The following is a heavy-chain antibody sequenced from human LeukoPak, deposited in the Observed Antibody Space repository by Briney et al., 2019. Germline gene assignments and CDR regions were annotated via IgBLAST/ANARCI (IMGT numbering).Heavy chain of an antibody. CDR3: ARDSDPITVLYYYYGMDV. CDR1: GFTFSDYY. Sequence: GGSLRLSCVASGFTFSDYYMSWIRQAPGNGLEYISYISSSGTITQYADSVKGRFTISRDNAKNSLYLQMSSLGAEDSAVYFCARDSDPITVLYYYYGMDVWGQGTTVTVSS. J-gene: IGHJ6*02. V-gene: IGHV3-11*01. D-gene: IGHD1-14*01. CDR2: ISSSGTIT.